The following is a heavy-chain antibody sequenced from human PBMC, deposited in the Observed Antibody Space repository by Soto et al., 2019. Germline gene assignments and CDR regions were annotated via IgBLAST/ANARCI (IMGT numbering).Heavy chain of an antibody. Sequence: VPLVESGGGSVQPGGSLRLSCVASGITFSGFWMHWVRQVPGKGLVWVARVDSAGSGTSYADSVKGRFTISRDNAKNTLSLPMASLRVEDTAVYYCATVFEHWGQGIPVTVSS. V-gene: IGHV3-74*01. CDR2: VDSAGSGT. CDR3: ATVFEH. J-gene: IGHJ4*02. CDR1: GITFSGFW.